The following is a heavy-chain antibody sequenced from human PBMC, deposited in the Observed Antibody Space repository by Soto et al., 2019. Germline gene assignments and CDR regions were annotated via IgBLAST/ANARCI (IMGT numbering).Heavy chain of an antibody. CDR3: ARSAGQRYSSSWYSHPPGY. V-gene: IGHV3-21*01. CDR1: GFTFSSYS. CDR2: ISSSSSYI. Sequence: GGSLRLSCAASGFTFSSYSMNWVRQAPGKGLEWVSSISSSSSYIYYADSVKGRFTISRDNAKNSLYLQMNSLRAEDTAVYYCARSAGQRYSSSWYSHPPGYWGQGTLVTVSS. J-gene: IGHJ4*02. D-gene: IGHD6-13*01.